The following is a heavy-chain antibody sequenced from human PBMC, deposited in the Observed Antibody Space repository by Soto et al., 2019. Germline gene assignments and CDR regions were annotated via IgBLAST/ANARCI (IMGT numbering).Heavy chain of an antibody. V-gene: IGHV1-18*01. CDR2: ISAYNGNT. CDR3: ARDPRHGSGSYYNRVPFDY. CDR1: GYTFTSYG. Sequence: ASVKVSCKASGYTFTSYGISWVRQAPGQGLEWMGWISAYNGNTNYAQKLQGRVTMTTDTSTGTAYMELRSLRSDDTAVYYCARDPRHGSGSYYNRVPFDYWGQGTLVTVSS. D-gene: IGHD3-10*01. J-gene: IGHJ4*02.